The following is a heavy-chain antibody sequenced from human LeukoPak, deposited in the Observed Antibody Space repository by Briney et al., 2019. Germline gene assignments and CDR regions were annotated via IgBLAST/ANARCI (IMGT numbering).Heavy chain of an antibody. J-gene: IGHJ6*02. Sequence: SETLSLTCTVSGVSITSSSYYWGWIRQPPGKGLEWIGSIYYTGSTHYNPSLKSRVTISIDTSKNQFSLKLSSVTAADTAVYYCAKHVTSVSRLYPYYGTDVWGQGTSVTVSS. CDR1: GVSITSSSYY. V-gene: IGHV4-39*01. CDR3: AKHVTSVSRLYPYYGTDV. D-gene: IGHD3-16*01. CDR2: IYYTGST.